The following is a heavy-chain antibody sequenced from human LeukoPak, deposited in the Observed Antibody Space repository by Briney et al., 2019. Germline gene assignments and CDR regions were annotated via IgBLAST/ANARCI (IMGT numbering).Heavy chain of an antibody. CDR1: GFTFDDYA. D-gene: IGHD1-26*01. V-gene: IGHV3-9*01. J-gene: IGHJ4*02. CDR3: ARDVADPQYSGSYYTDSADY. CDR2: ISWNSGSI. Sequence: GRSLRLSCAASGFTFDDYAMHWVRQAPGKGLEWVSGISWNSGSIGYADSVKGRFTISRDNAKNTLYLQMNSLRAEDTAVYYCARDVADPQYSGSYYTDSADYWGQGTLVTVSS.